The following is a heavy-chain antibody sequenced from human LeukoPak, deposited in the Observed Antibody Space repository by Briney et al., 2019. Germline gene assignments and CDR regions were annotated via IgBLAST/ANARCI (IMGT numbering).Heavy chain of an antibody. V-gene: IGHV1-8*01. CDR2: MNPNSGNT. J-gene: IGHJ4*02. CDR1: GYTFTSYD. Sequence: ASVKVSCKASGYTFTSYDINWVRQATGQGPEWVGWMNPNSGNTGYAQKFQGRVTMTRNTSISTAYMELSSLRPEDTAVYYCAREMAGYCSGGSCWGQGTLVTVSS. D-gene: IGHD2-15*01. CDR3: AREMAGYCSGGSC.